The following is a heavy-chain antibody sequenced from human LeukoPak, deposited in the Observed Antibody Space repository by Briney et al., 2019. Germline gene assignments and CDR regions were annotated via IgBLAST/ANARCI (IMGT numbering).Heavy chain of an antibody. Sequence: PSETLSLTCAXXXXSISNSRYYWGWIRQTPGKGLEWIGTMHYSGGTYYNPYLKSRVTISVDTSKNQFSLRLSSVTAADTAVFYCARRASDWSFDYWGQGTLVTVSS. D-gene: IGHD6-19*01. CDR2: MHYSGGT. CDR1: XXSISNSRYY. J-gene: IGHJ4*02. CDR3: ARRASDWSFDY. V-gene: IGHV4-39*01.